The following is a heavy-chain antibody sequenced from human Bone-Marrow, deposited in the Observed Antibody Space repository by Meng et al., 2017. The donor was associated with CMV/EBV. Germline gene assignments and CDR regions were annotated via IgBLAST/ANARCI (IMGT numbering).Heavy chain of an antibody. CDR2: INPNSGGT. CDR1: GYTFTGYY. CDR3: ARGGAHYSYYYGMDV. V-gene: IGHV1-2*02. J-gene: IGHJ6*02. Sequence: ASVKVSCKASGYTFTGYYMHWVRQAPGQGLEWMGWINPNSGGTNYAQKFQGRVTMTRDTSISTAYMELSRLRSDDTAVYYCARGGAHYSYYYGMDVWGQGTTVTVSS.